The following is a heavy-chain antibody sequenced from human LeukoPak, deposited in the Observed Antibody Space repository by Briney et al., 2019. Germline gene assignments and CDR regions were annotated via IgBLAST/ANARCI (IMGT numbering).Heavy chain of an antibody. J-gene: IGHJ6*02. V-gene: IGHV1-18*01. CDR1: GYTFTSYG. Sequence: GASVKVSCKASGYTFTSYGISWVRQAPGQGLEWMGWISAYNGNTNYAQKLQGRVTMTTDTSTSTAYMELRSLRSDDTAVYYCANPGPNYYYYGVDVWGQGTTVTVSS. CDR3: ANPGPNYYYYGVDV. CDR2: ISAYNGNT.